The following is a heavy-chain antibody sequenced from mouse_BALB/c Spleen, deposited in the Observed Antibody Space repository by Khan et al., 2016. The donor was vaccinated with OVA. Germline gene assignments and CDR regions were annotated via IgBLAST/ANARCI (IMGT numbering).Heavy chain of an antibody. CDR3: ARSNGKDWVAY. J-gene: IGHJ3*01. CDR1: GYTFTNYG. V-gene: IGHV9-3-1*01. CDR2: INTYTGEP. Sequence: QIQLVQSGPELKKPGETVKISCKASGYTFTNYGMNWVKQAPGKGLKWMGWINTYTGEPTYAADFKGRFAFSLATSASTAYLQINNLKNEDTATYVCARSNGKDWVAYWGEGTLVTVSA. D-gene: IGHD4-1*01.